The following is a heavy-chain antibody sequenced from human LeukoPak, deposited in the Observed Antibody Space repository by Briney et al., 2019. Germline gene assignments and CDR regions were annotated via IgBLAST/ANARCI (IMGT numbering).Heavy chain of an antibody. J-gene: IGHJ4*02. CDR1: GYSLTRYW. Sequence: PGESLKISCKGSGYSLTRYWVGWVRQMPGKGLEWMGIIYPLDSDTRYSPSFQGQVTISADKFTNTAYLQWSSLKASDTGMYYCARHPQTYSSGWYLWDYWGQGTLVTVSS. CDR3: ARHPQTYSSGWYLWDY. D-gene: IGHD6-19*01. V-gene: IGHV5-51*01. CDR2: IYPLDSDT.